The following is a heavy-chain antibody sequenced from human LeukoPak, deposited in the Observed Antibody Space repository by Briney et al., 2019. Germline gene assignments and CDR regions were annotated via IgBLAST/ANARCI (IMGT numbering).Heavy chain of an antibody. CDR3: ARGGGTRRWLQFLSDPNFDY. CDR2: INHSGST. J-gene: IGHJ4*02. Sequence: PSETLSLTCAVYGGSFSGYYWSWIRQPPGKGLEWIGEINHSGSTNYNPSLKSRVTISVDTSKNQFSLKLSSVTAADTAVYYCARGGGTRRWLQFLSDPNFDYWGQGTLVTVSS. V-gene: IGHV4-34*01. CDR1: GGSFSGYY. D-gene: IGHD5-24*01.